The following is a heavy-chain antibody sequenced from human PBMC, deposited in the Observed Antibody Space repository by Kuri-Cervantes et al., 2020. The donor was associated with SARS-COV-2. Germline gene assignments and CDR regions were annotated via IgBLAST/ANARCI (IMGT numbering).Heavy chain of an antibody. CDR2: IYTSGST. D-gene: IGHD3-22*01. V-gene: IGHV4-4*07. CDR1: GGSISSHY. CDR3: ARGAASITMIVVVGNFDY. Sequence: SETLSLTCTVSGGSISSHYWSWIRQPAGKGLEWIGRIYTSGSTNYNPSLKSRVTMSVDTSKNQFSLKLSSVTAADTAVYYCARGAASITMIVVVGNFDYWGQGTLVTVSS. J-gene: IGHJ4*02.